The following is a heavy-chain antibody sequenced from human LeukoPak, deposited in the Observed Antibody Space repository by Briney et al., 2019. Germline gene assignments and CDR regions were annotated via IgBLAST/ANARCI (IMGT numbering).Heavy chain of an antibody. CDR1: GYIFTGYY. J-gene: IGHJ5*02. CDR3: ARDPYSSGWHNWFDP. V-gene: IGHV1-2*06. CDR2: INPNSGGT. Sequence: ASVKVSCKASGYIFTGYYMHWVRQAPGQGLEWMGRINPNSGGTNYAQKFQGRVTMTRDTSISTAYMELSRLRSDDTAVYYCARDPYSSGWHNWFDPWGQGTLVTVSS. D-gene: IGHD6-19*01.